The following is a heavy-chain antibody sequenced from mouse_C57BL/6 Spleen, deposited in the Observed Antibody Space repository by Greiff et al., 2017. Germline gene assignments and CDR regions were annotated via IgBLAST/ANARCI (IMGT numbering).Heavy chain of an antibody. CDR3: ARRAIDTRYFDC. J-gene: IGHJ2*01. CDR1: GYSFTSYW. CDR2: IYPGSGST. Sequence: QVQLQQPGAELVKPGASVKMSCKASGYSFTSYWITWVKQRPGQGLEWIGDIYPGSGSTNYNEKFKSKATLTVDTSSSTAYMQLSSLTSADSAVCYCARRAIDTRYFDCWCEGTTLTVSS. D-gene: IGHD2-12*01. V-gene: IGHV1-55*01.